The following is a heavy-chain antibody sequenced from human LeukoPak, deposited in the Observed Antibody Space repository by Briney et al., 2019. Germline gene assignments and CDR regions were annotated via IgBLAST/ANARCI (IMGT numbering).Heavy chain of an antibody. D-gene: IGHD1-26*01. CDR1: GYTFTCCY. V-gene: IGHV1-2*02. CDR2: INPNSGGT. J-gene: IGHJ5*02. Sequence: GACVTVSFTAPGYTFTCCYMHWVRQAHGQGLEWMGWINPNSGGTNYAQNCEGRVTMTRDTSISTAYMELSRLRSDDTAVYYCARESGRYYLSRWFDPWGQGTLVTVSS. CDR3: ARESGRYYLSRWFDP.